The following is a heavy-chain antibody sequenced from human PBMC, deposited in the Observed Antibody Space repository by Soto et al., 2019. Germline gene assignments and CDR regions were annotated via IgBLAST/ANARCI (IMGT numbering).Heavy chain of an antibody. D-gene: IGHD3-16*02. V-gene: IGHV1-46*03. Sequence: GASVKVSCKASGYTFTSYYMHWVRQAPGQGLEWMGIINPSGGSTSYAQKFQGRVTMTRDTSTSTVYMELSSLRSEDTAVYYCARDYVYIWGSYSSSFFDYCSQGTLVTVYS. CDR3: ARDYVYIWGSYSSSFFDY. CDR1: GYTFTSYY. CDR2: INPSGGST. J-gene: IGHJ4*02.